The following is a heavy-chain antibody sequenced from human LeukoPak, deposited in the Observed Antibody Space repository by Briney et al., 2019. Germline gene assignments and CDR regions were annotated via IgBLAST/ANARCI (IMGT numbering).Heavy chain of an antibody. D-gene: IGHD2-15*01. J-gene: IGHJ4*02. CDR3: AKDYSESRVADVFFEY. Sequence: GGSLRLSCAASGLTFSDYAMSWFRQAPGRGLEWVSGITSGFTPHYADSVKGRFTISRDNSKNTFHLQLNSLRAEDTAVYYCAKDYSESRVADVFFEYWGQGTLVTVSS. V-gene: IGHV3-23*01. CDR1: GLTFSDYA. CDR2: ITSGFTP.